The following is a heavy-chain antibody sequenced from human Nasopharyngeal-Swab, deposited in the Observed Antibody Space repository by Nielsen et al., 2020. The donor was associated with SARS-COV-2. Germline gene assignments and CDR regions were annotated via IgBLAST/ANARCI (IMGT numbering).Heavy chain of an antibody. D-gene: IGHD3-22*01. Sequence: WIPQPPGKALEWLALIYWNDDKRYSPPLKSRLTITKDTSKNQVVLTMTNMDPVDTATYYCAHRTYYYDSSGYYYVWDFDYWGQGTLVTVSS. CDR3: AHRTYYYDSSGYYYVWDFDY. CDR2: IYWNDDK. J-gene: IGHJ4*02. V-gene: IGHV2-5*01.